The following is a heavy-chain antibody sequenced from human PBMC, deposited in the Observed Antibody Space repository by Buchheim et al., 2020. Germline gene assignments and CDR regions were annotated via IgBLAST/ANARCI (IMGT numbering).Heavy chain of an antibody. V-gene: IGHV3-30*04. CDR2: ISYDGSNK. D-gene: IGHD2-15*01. J-gene: IGHJ5*02. CDR1: GFTFSSYA. CDR3: ARDPSIVVVVAATPYGDLGGWFDP. Sequence: QVQLVESGGGVVQPGRSLRLSCAASGFTFSSYAMHWVRQAPGKGLEWVAVISYDGSNKYYADSVKGRFTISRDNSKNTLYLQMNSLRAEDTAVYYCARDPSIVVVVAATPYGDLGGWFDPWGQGTL.